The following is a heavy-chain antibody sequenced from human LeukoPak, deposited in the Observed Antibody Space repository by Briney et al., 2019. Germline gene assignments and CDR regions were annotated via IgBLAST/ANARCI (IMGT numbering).Heavy chain of an antibody. CDR2: MNPNSGNT. Sequence: ASVKVSCKASGYTFSNYDINWVRQATGQGLEWMGWMNPNSGNTGYAQKFQGRVTITRNTSISTAYMELSSLRSEDTAVYYCATRSVVISSALFDYWGQGTLVTVSS. J-gene: IGHJ4*02. D-gene: IGHD3-22*01. CDR3: ATRSVVISSALFDY. V-gene: IGHV1-8*03. CDR1: GYTFSNYD.